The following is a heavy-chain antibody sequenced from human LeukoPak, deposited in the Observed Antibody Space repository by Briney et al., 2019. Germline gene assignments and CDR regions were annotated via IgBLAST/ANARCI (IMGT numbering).Heavy chain of an antibody. D-gene: IGHD3-10*01. J-gene: IGHJ4*02. CDR2: LSGSGGGT. Sequence: QPGGSLRLSCAVSGITLSNYGMRWVRQAPGKGLEWVAGLSGSGGGTNYADSVKGRFTISRDNAKNTLYLQMNSLRAEDTAVYFCAKRGVVIRVILVGFHKEAYYFDSWGQGALVTVSS. V-gene: IGHV3-23*01. CDR1: GITLSNYG. CDR3: AKRGVVIRVILVGFHKEAYYFDS.